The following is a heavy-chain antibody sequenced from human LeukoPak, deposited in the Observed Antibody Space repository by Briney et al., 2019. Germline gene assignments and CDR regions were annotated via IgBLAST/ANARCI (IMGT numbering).Heavy chain of an antibody. J-gene: IGHJ4*02. D-gene: IGHD4-23*01. Sequence: GASVKVSCKASGYTFTSYGISWVRQAPGQGLELMGWISAYNGNTNYALKLQDRVSMTTDTSTSTAYMELRSLISDDTAVYYCATQGYGGHSRGAADYWGQGTLVTVSS. CDR2: ISAYNGNT. V-gene: IGHV1-18*01. CDR1: GYTFTSYG. CDR3: ATQGYGGHSRGAADY.